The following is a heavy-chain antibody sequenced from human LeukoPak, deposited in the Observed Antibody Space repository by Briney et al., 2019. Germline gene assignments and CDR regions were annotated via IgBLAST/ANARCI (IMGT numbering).Heavy chain of an antibody. V-gene: IGHV3-7*03. CDR1: GFTFSSHW. J-gene: IGHJ4*02. CDR2: IKHDGSEK. Sequence: GGPLRLSCAGSGFTFSSHWMTWVRQTAGKGLEWVASIKHDGSEKNYVDSVKGRFTISRDNAKNSLYVQMDSLRVEDTAVYYCARDNFDWRPLDSWGQGILVTVSS. D-gene: IGHD3-9*01. CDR3: ARDNFDWRPLDS.